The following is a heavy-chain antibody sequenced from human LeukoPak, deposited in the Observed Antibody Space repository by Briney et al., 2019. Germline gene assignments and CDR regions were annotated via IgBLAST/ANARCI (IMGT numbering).Heavy chain of an antibody. CDR2: IYYSGST. CDR1: GGSISSGDYY. D-gene: IGHD6-19*01. CDR3: ASARDFGWEGIWN. J-gene: IGHJ4*02. Sequence: PSQTLSLICTVSGGSISSGDYYWSWIRQPPGKGLEWIGSIYYSGSTNYNPSLKSRVTISVDTSKNQFSLKLSSVTAADTAVYYCASARDFGWEGIWNWGQGTLVTVSS. V-gene: IGHV4-61*08.